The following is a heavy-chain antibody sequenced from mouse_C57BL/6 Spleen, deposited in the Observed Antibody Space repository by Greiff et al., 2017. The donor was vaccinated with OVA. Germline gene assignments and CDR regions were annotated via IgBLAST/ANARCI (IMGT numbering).Heavy chain of an antibody. CDR1: GYTFTDYY. D-gene: IGHD4-1*01. CDR2: IYPGSGNT. J-gene: IGHJ2*01. CDR3: ARQTGTVPYYIDY. V-gene: IGHV1-76*01. Sequence: VQRVESGAELVRPGASVKLSCKASGYTFTDYYINWVKQRPGQGLEWIARIYPGSGNTYYNAKFKGKATLTAEKSSSTAYMQLSSLTSEDSTVYFCARQTGTVPYYIDYWGQGTTLTVSS.